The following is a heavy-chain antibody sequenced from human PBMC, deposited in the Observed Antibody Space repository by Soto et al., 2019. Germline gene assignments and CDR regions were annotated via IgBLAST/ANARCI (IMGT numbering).Heavy chain of an antibody. CDR3: VLGGRASWFDY. CDR2: IKQDGSEK. CDR1: GFTFSSYW. J-gene: IGHJ4*02. Sequence: GGFLRLSCAASGFTFSSYWMSWVRQAPGKGLEWVANIKQDGSEKYYVDSVKGRFTISRDNAKNSLYLQMNSLRAEDTAVYYCVLGGRASWFDYWGQGTLVTVSS. D-gene: IGHD2-2*01. V-gene: IGHV3-7*01.